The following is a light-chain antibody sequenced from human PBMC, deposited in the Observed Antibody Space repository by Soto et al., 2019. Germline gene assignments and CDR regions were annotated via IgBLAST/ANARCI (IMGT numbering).Light chain of an antibody. CDR1: SGDIGRFNY. J-gene: IGLJ1*01. V-gene: IGLV2-14*01. CDR2: DVS. Sequence: QSVLTQPASVSVSPGQSSTISCTRTSGDIGRFNYVSWYQQHPGKAPKVMIYDVSNRPSGVSNRFSGSKSGNTASLTISGLQAEDEADYYCSSYTGSTTRYVFGAGTKVTVL. CDR3: SSYTGSTTRYV.